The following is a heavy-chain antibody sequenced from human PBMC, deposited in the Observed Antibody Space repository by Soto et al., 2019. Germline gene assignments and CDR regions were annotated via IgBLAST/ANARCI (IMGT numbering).Heavy chain of an antibody. CDR1: GSTFTSHS. Sequence: GSLRLSCAASGSTFTSHSLGCVRQAPGKGLELVSSLSESGRTTYYADSVKGRFSISKDNSNDTLYLQMNSLRAEDTAVYFCAKAPSVAPGLPSYFDHWGQGTLGTVSS. CDR3: AKAPSVAPGLPSYFDH. V-gene: IGHV3-23*01. CDR2: LSESGRTT. J-gene: IGHJ4*02.